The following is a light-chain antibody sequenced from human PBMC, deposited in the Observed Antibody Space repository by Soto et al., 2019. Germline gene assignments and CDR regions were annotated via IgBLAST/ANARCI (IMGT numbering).Light chain of an antibody. CDR2: DNN. V-gene: IGLV1-51*01. Sequence: QSVLTQPPSVSAAPGQNVTISCSGTSSNIGNNYVSWYQHLPGTAPKILIYDNNKRPSGIPDRFSGSKSGNTASLTVSGLQAEDEADYYCSSYAGSNPYVFGTGTKV. CDR1: SSNIGNNY. CDR3: SSYAGSNPYV. J-gene: IGLJ1*01.